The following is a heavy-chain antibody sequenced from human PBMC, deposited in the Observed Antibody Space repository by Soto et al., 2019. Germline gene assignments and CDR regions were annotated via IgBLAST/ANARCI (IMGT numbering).Heavy chain of an antibody. CDR2: ISAHNGNT. D-gene: IGHD3-10*01. J-gene: IGHJ4*02. CDR3: ARGRYGAY. V-gene: IGHV1-18*01. CDR1: GYGFTTYG. Sequence: QVHLVQSGAEVKKPGASVKVSCKGSGYGFTTYGITWVRQAPGQGLEWMAWISAHNGNTNYAQKLQGRGTVTRDTSTSTAYMELRSMRSDDPAVYYCARGRYGAYWGEGALVTVSS.